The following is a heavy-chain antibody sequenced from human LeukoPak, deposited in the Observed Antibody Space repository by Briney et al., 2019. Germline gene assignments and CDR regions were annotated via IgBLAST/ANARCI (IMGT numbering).Heavy chain of an antibody. D-gene: IGHD6-19*01. J-gene: IGHJ4*02. Sequence: SETLSLTCAVYGGSFSGYYWSWIRQPPGKGLEWIGEINHSGSTNYNPSLKSRVTISVDTSKNQFSLKLSSVTAADTAVYYCARGVGSGWGYNYFDYWGQGTLVTVSS. V-gene: IGHV4-34*01. CDR1: GGSFSGYY. CDR3: ARGVGSGWGYNYFDY. CDR2: INHSGST.